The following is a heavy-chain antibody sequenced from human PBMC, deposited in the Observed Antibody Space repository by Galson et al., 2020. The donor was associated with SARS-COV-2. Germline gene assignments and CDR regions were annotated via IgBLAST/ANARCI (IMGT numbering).Heavy chain of an antibody. CDR3: ATVRYDFWSGFVFGAFDV. D-gene: IGHD3-3*01. V-gene: IGHV5-51*01. CDR1: GYSFTNNW. J-gene: IGHJ3*01. CDR2: IHPSDSDT. Sequence: KIGESLKISCKGSGYSFTNNWIGWVRQMPGKGLEWMGIIHPSDSDTRYSPSFEGQVTISADKSINTTYLQWSSLKASDTAIYYCATVRYDFWSGFVFGAFDVWGQGTVVTVP.